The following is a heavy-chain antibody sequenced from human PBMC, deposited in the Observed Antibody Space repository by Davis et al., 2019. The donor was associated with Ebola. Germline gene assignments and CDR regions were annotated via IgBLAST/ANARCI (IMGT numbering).Heavy chain of an antibody. CDR3: AKTGRKTWYSDSSGGPHAFDS. CDR2: VSGSGRNT. CDR1: GFTFSSYA. D-gene: IGHD6-6*01. V-gene: IGHV3-23*01. Sequence: PGGSLRLSCAASGFTFSSYAMIWVRQAPGKGLEWVSSVSGSGRNTYYADSVKGRLTISRDNSRNTVHLEMYSLRVEDTAVYYCAKTGRKTWYSDSSGGPHAFDSWGQGTLVTVSS. J-gene: IGHJ4*02.